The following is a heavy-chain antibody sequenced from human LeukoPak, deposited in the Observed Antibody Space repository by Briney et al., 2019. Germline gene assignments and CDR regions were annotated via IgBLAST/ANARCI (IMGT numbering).Heavy chain of an antibody. Sequence: GGSLRLSCAASGFPFNNYWMTWVRQAPGKGLEWVATINPDGSEKYYVDSVKGRFTISRDNTWKSLYLQMDSLRPEDTAVYYCAKDRTNWGSIEYWGQGTLVTVSS. CDR2: INPDGSEK. J-gene: IGHJ4*02. CDR3: AKDRTNWGSIEY. CDR1: GFPFNNYW. D-gene: IGHD7-27*01. V-gene: IGHV3-7*04.